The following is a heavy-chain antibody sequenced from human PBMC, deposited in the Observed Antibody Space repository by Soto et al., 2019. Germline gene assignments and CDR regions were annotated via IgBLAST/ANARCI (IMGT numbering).Heavy chain of an antibody. D-gene: IGHD6-6*01. CDR1: GYTLTELT. Sequence: GHSGRVSCTVSGYTLTELTMHWARPATGKGLARKGGFDPEDGETIYAQKFQGRVTMTEDTSTDTAYMELSSLRSEDTAVYYCATDPSSSSSGWFDPWGQGTRVTVSS. CDR2: FDPEDGET. CDR3: ATDPSSSSSGWFDP. J-gene: IGHJ5*02. V-gene: IGHV1-24*01.